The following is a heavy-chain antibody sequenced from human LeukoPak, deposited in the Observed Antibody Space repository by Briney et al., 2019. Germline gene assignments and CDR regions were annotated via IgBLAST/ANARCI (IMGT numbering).Heavy chain of an antibody. D-gene: IGHD3-10*01. V-gene: IGHV4-34*01. CDR1: GGSFSGYY. J-gene: IGHJ3*02. CDR2: INHSGST. Sequence: PSETLSLTCAVYGGSFSGYYWSWIRQPPGKGLEWIGEINHSGSTNYNPSLKSRVTISVDTSRNQFSLKLSSVTAADTAVYYCALRITMVRGVGPYAFDIWGQGTMITVSS. CDR3: ALRITMVRGVGPYAFDI.